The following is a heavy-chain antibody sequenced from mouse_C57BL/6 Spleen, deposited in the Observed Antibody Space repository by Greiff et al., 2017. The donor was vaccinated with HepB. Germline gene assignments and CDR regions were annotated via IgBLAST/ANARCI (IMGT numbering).Heavy chain of an antibody. D-gene: IGHD2-4*01. J-gene: IGHJ2*01. Sequence: QVQLQQSGPELVKPGASVKLSCKASGYTFTSYDINWVKQRPGQGLEWIGWIYPRDGSTKYNEKFKGKATLTVDTSSSTAYMELHSLTSEDSAVYFCARSRDYDAFNYFDYWGQGTTLTVSS. V-gene: IGHV1-85*01. CDR1: GYTFTSYD. CDR2: IYPRDGST. CDR3: ARSRDYDAFNYFDY.